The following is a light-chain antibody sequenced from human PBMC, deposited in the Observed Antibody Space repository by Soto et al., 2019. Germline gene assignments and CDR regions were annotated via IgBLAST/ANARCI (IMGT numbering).Light chain of an antibody. Sequence: STLSWCVGDRVTSTCRASQSISICLAWYQQKPGKAPKLLIYDASSFESGVPSRFSGSGSGTEFTLTISSLQFDDFATYYCQQNNRDWRFGQ. CDR3: QQNNRDWR. V-gene: IGKV1-5*01. J-gene: IGKJ1*01. CDR1: QSISIC. CDR2: DAS.